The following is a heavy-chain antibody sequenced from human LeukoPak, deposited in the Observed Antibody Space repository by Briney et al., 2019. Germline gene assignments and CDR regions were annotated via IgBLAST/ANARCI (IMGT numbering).Heavy chain of an antibody. D-gene: IGHD3-10*01. J-gene: IGHJ6*02. V-gene: IGHV3-20*04. CDR3: ANSYYGSTYYYYGIDV. CDR1: GFIFDDYG. Sequence: GGSLRLSCAASGFIFDDYGMSWVRQAPGKGLEWVAGINWNGGSTGYADSVKGRFTISRDNSKNTLYLQMNSLRAEDTAVYYCANSYYGSTYYYYGIDVWGQGTTVTVSS. CDR2: INWNGGST.